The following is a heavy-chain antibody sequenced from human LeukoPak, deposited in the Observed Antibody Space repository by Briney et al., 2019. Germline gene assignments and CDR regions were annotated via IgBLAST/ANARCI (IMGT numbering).Heavy chain of an antibody. D-gene: IGHD3-10*01. CDR3: ARGRRWWFGDSGGFDP. CDR2: INHSGST. Sequence: SETLSLTCAVYGGSSSGYYWSWIRQPPGKGLEWIGEINHSGSTNYNPSLKSRVTISVDTSKNQFSLKLSSVTAADTAVYYCARGRRWWFGDSGGFDPWGQGTLVTVSS. CDR1: GGSSSGYY. J-gene: IGHJ5*02. V-gene: IGHV4-34*01.